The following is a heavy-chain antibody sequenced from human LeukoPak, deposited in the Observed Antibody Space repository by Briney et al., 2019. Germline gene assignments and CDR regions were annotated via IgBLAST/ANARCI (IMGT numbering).Heavy chain of an antibody. CDR1: GYTFTSYY. CDR3: ARGYYGSGSYFHYYYYGMDV. CDR2: INPSGGST. J-gene: IGHJ6*02. D-gene: IGHD3-10*01. Sequence: ASVKVSCKASGYTFTSYYMHWVRQAPGQGLEWMGIINPSGGSTSYAQKFQGRVTMTRDTSTSTVYMELSSLRSEDTAVYYCARGYYGSGSYFHYYYYGMDVWGQGTTVTVSS. V-gene: IGHV1-46*01.